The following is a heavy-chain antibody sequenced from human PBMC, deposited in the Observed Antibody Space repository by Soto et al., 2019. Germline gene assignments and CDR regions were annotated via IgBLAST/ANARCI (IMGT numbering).Heavy chain of an antibody. J-gene: IGHJ5*01. CDR1: GGSISSYY. CDR2: IFYSGST. D-gene: IGHD3-10*02. Sequence: QVQLQESGPGLVKPSETLSLTCTVSGGSISSYYWSWIRQPPGKGLEWIGFIFYSGSTSYNPPLQSRVTISIDTAEYQFSLNLNSVTAAATAVYDCASMIGDPVLSFDSWGQGTLVAVSS. CDR3: ASMIGDPVLSFDS. V-gene: IGHV4-59*01.